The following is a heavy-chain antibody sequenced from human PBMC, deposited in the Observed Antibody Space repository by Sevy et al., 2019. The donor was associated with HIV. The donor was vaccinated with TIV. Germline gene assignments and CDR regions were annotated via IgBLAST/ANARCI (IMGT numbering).Heavy chain of an antibody. Sequence: RGESLKISCKGSGCSFTSYWIGWVRQMPGKGLEWMGIIYPGDSDTRYSPSFQGQVTISADKSINTAYLQWSSLKASDTAMYYCARQDPTYYYGMDVWGQGTTVTVSS. CDR2: IYPGDSDT. D-gene: IGHD1-1*01. V-gene: IGHV5-51*01. J-gene: IGHJ6*02. CDR3: ARQDPTYYYGMDV. CDR1: GCSFTSYW.